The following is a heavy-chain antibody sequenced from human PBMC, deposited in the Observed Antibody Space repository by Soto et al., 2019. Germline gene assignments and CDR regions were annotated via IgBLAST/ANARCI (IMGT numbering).Heavy chain of an antibody. D-gene: IGHD3-10*01. CDR3: ARAGAALVRGSIGGFDY. CDR2: INHSGTV. J-gene: IGHJ4*02. Sequence: QVHLQQWGAGLLKPSETLSLTCAVNGGAFNGYYWTWIRQSPGKGLQWIGEINHSGTVDYNPSLKNRVTFSIDTSKNQFSLTLTSVTAADTAVYYCARAGAALVRGSIGGFDYWGQGTLVTVSS. CDR1: GGAFNGYY. V-gene: IGHV4-34*01.